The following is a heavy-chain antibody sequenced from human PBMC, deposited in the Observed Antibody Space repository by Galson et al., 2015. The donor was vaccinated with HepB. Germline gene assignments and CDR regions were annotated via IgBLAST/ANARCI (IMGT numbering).Heavy chain of an antibody. J-gene: IGHJ6*02. CDR3: ARDPLLEMATAPGYYGLDV. Sequence: SLRLSCAASGFTFNRYPIHWVRQAPGKGLEWVAVISYDGYNQYYADSVKGRFTISRDNSKNTLYLQMNSLRPDDTALYYCARDPLLEMATAPGYYGLDVWGQGTTVTVSS. CDR1: GFTFNRYP. D-gene: IGHD5-24*01. V-gene: IGHV3-30-3*01. CDR2: ISYDGYNQ.